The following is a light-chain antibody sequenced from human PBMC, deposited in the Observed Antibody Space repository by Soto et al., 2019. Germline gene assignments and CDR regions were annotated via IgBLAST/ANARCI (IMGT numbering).Light chain of an antibody. CDR2: GAS. J-gene: IGKJ4*01. Sequence: EIVMTQSPATLSVSPGERATLSCRASQSVSSNLAWYQHKPGQAPRLLIYGASTRATVIPARFSGSGSGTEFTLTISSLQSEDFAVYYCQQYNKWPLTFGGGTKVEIK. CDR3: QQYNKWPLT. V-gene: IGKV3-15*01. CDR1: QSVSSN.